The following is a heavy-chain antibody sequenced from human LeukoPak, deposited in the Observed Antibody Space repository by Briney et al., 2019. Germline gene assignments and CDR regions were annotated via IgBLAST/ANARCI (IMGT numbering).Heavy chain of an antibody. CDR3: AIGSTGVSDAFDI. Sequence: SETLSLTCTVSGVSISSGSYYWSWIRQPAGKGLEWIGRIYTSGSTNYNPSLKSRVTISVDTSKNQFSLKLSSVTAADTAVYYCAIGSTGVSDAFDIWGQGQWSPSLQ. J-gene: IGHJ3*02. CDR2: IYTSGST. CDR1: GVSISSGSYY. V-gene: IGHV4-61*02. D-gene: IGHD1-1*01.